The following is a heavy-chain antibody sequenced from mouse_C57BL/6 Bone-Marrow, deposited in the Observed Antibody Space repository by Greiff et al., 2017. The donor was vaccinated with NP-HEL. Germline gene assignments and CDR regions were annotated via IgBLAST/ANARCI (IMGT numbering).Heavy chain of an antibody. CDR3: AREEDY. CDR2: IYPGSGNT. Sequence: QVQLKQSGAELVRPGASVKLSCKASGYTFTDYYINWVKQRPGQGLEWIARIYPGSGNTYYNEKFKGKATLTADKSSSTAYMQLSSLTSEDSAVYFCAREEDYWGQGTTLTVSS. V-gene: IGHV1-76*01. J-gene: IGHJ2*01. CDR1: GYTFTDYY.